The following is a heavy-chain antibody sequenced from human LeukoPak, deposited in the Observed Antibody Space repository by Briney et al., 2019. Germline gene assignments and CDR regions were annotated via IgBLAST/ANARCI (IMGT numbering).Heavy chain of an antibody. CDR1: GYTFTGYY. J-gene: IGHJ4*02. CDR2: LNPKTGDT. V-gene: IGHV1-2*02. D-gene: IGHD6-13*01. CDR3: AREGLYSSSSDFDY. Sequence: ASVKVSCKASGYTFTGYYVHWVRQAPGQGLQWMGYLNPKTGDTKYAQKSLDRVTMTRDASISTVYMELSGLRSDDTAVYYCAREGLYSSSSDFDYWGQGTLVTVSS.